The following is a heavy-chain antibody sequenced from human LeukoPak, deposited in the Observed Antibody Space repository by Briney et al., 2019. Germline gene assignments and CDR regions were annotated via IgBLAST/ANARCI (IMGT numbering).Heavy chain of an antibody. Sequence: SQTLSLTCAVSGGSISSGGYSWSWIRQPPGKGLEWIGYIYHSGSTYYNPSLKSRVTISVDRSKNQFSLKLSSVTAADTAVYYCAREGPGGSYFDHWGQGTLVTVSS. CDR3: AREGPGGSYFDH. J-gene: IGHJ4*02. V-gene: IGHV4-30-2*01. CDR2: IYHSGST. CDR1: GGSISSGGYS. D-gene: IGHD3-16*01.